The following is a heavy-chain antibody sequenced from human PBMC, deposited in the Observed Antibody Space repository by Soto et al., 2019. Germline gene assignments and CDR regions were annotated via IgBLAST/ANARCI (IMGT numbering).Heavy chain of an antibody. V-gene: IGHV3-30*03. Sequence: QVQLVESGGGVVQPGRSLRLSCAASGFPFTTYGMHWVREGPGKGLEGVAVISYDGSTKYYADSVKGRFTISRDNSKNTLYLQMNNLRPEDTALYFCVGGQYYFDYRGQGTLVTVSP. CDR2: ISYDGSTK. CDR3: VGGQYYFDY. D-gene: IGHD3-10*01. CDR1: GFPFTTYG. J-gene: IGHJ4*02.